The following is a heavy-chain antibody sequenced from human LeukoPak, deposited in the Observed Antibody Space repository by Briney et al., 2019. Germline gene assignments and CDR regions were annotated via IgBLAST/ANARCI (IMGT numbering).Heavy chain of an antibody. D-gene: IGHD6-19*01. CDR1: GFTFDDYA. V-gene: IGHV3-9*01. Sequence: GGSLSLSCAASGFTFDDYAMHWVRQAQGQGLEWVSGISWNSGSIGYADSVKGRFTISRDNAKNSLYLQMNSVGAEDAAVYYGGRVRRSSGWKSFDCWGQGALVTVCS. CDR2: ISWNSGSI. CDR3: GRVRRSSGWKSFDC. J-gene: IGHJ4*02.